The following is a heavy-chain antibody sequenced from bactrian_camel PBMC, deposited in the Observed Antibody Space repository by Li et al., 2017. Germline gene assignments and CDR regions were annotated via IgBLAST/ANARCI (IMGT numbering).Heavy chain of an antibody. CDR3: AAGPECFSGAPMFSYNYPY. CDR2: IYVDDGST. V-gene: IGHV3S54*01. CDR1: RYTFGRNC. Sequence: VQLVESGGGSVQAGGSMRLSCQAFRYTFGRNCMGWYRQRPGKEREGLAAIYVDDGSTYYTDSVKGRFTISQDNAKNTLYLHMSSLTPEDTAMYYCAAGPECFSGAPMFSYNYPYWGQGTQVTVS. D-gene: IGHD3*01. J-gene: IGHJ4*01.